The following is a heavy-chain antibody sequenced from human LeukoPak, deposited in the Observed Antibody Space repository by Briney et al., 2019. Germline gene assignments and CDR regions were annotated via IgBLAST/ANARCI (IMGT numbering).Heavy chain of an antibody. CDR2: IYHSGST. D-gene: IGHD3-10*01. V-gene: IGHV4-4*02. Sequence: SGTLALTCAVSGGSISSSNWWSWVRQPPGKGLEWIGEIYHSGSTNYNPSLKSRVNISVDKSKNQFSPKLSSVTAADTAVYYCARVSQLHYFDYWGQGTLVTVSS. CDR1: GGSISSSNW. CDR3: ARVSQLHYFDY. J-gene: IGHJ4*02.